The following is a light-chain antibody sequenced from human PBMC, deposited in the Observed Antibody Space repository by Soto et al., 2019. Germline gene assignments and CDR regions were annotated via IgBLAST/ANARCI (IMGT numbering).Light chain of an antibody. CDR3: QQYNTWHPKMA. Sequence: VVTQSPATLSVFPRETATLSCRASQSVSSDLAWYQQRPGQAPRLLIYGASTRATGIPARFRGSGSGTEFRLPISSLQSEDFATYYCQQYNTWHPKMAFGRGTKVEIK. J-gene: IGKJ1*01. V-gene: IGKV3-15*01. CDR1: QSVSSD. CDR2: GAS.